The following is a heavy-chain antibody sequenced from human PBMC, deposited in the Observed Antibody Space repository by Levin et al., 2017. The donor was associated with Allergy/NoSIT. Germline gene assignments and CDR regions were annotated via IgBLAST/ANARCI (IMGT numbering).Heavy chain of an antibody. J-gene: IGHJ3*02. CDR3: ASHGYCSSTSCWGGEWAFDI. D-gene: IGHD2-2*03. CDR2: INPNSGGT. V-gene: IGHV1-2*06. Sequence: GESLKISCKASGYTFTGYYMHWVRQAPGQGLEWMGRINPNSGGTNYAQKFQGRVTMTRDTSISTAYMELSRLRSDDTAVYYCASHGYCSSTSCWGGEWAFDIWGQGTMVTVSS. CDR1: GYTFTGYY.